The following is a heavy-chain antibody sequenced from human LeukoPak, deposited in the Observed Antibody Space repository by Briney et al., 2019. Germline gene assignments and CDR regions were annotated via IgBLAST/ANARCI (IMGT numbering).Heavy chain of an antibody. V-gene: IGHV3-11*04. CDR2: IGSTI. CDR1: GFSFSDYY. J-gene: IGHJ4*02. D-gene: IGHD6-13*01. Sequence: GGSLRLSCVASGFSFSDYYMSWIRQAPGKGLEWISYIGSTIYYADSVKGRFTISRDNAKNSLYLQMNSLRAEDTAVYYCAKDRLPRFMAAAAGVLDYWGQGTLVTVSS. CDR3: AKDRLPRFMAAAAGVLDY.